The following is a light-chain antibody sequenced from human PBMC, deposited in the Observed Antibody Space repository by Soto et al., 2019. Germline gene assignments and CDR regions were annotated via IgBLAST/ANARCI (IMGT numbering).Light chain of an antibody. Sequence: QSALTQPASVSGSPGQSITISCTGTSSDVGGYNYLSWYQHHPGKAPKLMIYDVSDRPSGVSNRFSGSKSGNTASLTISRLQAEDEADYYCSSYTSSSTRVFGTGTKLTVL. CDR2: DVS. CDR1: SSDVGGYNY. J-gene: IGLJ1*01. V-gene: IGLV2-14*03. CDR3: SSYTSSSTRV.